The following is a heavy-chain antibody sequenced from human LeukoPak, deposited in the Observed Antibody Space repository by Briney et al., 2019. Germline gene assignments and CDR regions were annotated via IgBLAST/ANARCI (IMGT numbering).Heavy chain of an antibody. CDR1: GFTFSSYA. J-gene: IGHJ5*02. CDR3: AKLIGIAVADNWFDP. CDR2: ISGSGGST. D-gene: IGHD6-19*01. V-gene: IGHV3-23*01. Sequence: GGSLRLSCAASGFTFSSYAMSWLRQAPGKGLEWVSAISGSGGSTYYADSVKGRFTISSDNSKNTLDLHMNSLRAEATDDCSCAKLIGIAVADNWFDPWGQGTLVTVSS.